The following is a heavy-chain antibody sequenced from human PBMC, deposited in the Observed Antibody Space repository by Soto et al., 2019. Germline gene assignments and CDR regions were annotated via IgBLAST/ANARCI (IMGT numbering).Heavy chain of an antibody. CDR1: GFTFSSYG. D-gene: IGHD6-19*01. Sequence: GGSLRLSCAASGFTFSSYGMHWVRQAPGKGLEWVAVISYDGSNKYYADSVKGRFTISRDNSKNTLYLQMNSLRAEDTAVYYCAKDYSSGWDEGYYYYYYMDVWGKGTTVTVSS. CDR3: AKDYSSGWDEGYYYYYYMDV. CDR2: ISYDGSNK. V-gene: IGHV3-30*18. J-gene: IGHJ6*03.